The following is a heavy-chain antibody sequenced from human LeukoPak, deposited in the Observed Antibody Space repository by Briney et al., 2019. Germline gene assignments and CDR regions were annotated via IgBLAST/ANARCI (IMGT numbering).Heavy chain of an antibody. CDR2: ISAYNGNT. V-gene: IGHV1-18*04. CDR3: ARDPGGSGSYSWFDP. J-gene: IGHJ5*02. D-gene: IGHD3-10*01. CDR1: GYTFTSYG. Sequence: ASVKVSCKASGYTFTSYGISWVRQAPGQGLEWMGWISAYNGNTTYAQKLQGRVTMTTDTSTSTAYMELRSLRSDDTAVYYCARDPGGSGSYSWFDPWGQGTLVTVSS.